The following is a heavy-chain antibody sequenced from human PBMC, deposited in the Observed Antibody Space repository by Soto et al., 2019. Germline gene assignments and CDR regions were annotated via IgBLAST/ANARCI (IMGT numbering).Heavy chain of an antibody. D-gene: IGHD2-8*01. V-gene: IGHV1-2*04. CDR1: GYSFTDYH. CDR3: ARGDSTDCSDGVCSFFYNHDMDV. J-gene: IGHJ6*02. CDR2: INPKSGGT. Sequence: GASVKVSCKASGYSFTDYHIHWVRQAPGQGLEWLGRINPKSGGTSTAQKFQGWVTMTTDTSISTASMELTRLTSDDTAIYYCARGDSTDCSDGVCSFFYNHDMDVWGQGTTVTVSS.